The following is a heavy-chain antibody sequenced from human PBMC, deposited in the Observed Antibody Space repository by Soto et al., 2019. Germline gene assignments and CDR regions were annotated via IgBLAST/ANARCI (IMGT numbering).Heavy chain of an antibody. D-gene: IGHD2-8*01. V-gene: IGHV1-2*04. CDR1: GYSFTDYH. CDR3: ARGDSTDCSDGVCSFFYNHDMDV. J-gene: IGHJ6*02. CDR2: INPKSGGT. Sequence: GASVKVSCKASGYSFTDYHIHWVRQAPGQGLEWLGRINPKSGGTSTAQKFQGWVTMTTDTSISTASMELTRLTSDDTAIYYCARGDSTDCSDGVCSFFYNHDMDVWGQGTTVTVSS.